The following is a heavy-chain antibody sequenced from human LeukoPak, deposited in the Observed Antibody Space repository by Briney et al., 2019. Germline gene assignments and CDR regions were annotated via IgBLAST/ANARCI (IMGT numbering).Heavy chain of an antibody. J-gene: IGHJ4*02. Sequence: PGGSLRLSCAASGFTFSSYGMHWVRQAPGKGLEWVAFIRYDGSNKYYADSVKGRFTISRDNSKNTLYLQMNSLRAEDTAVYYCANGPNSGSYYFDYWGQGTLVTVSS. V-gene: IGHV3-30*02. CDR3: ANGPNSGSYYFDY. CDR2: IRYDGSNK. D-gene: IGHD1-26*01. CDR1: GFTFSSYG.